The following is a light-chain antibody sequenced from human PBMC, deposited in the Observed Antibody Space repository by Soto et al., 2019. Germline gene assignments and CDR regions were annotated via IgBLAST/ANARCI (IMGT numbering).Light chain of an antibody. J-gene: IGKJ4*01. CDR3: QQYFICPLT. CDR1: QGISSN. V-gene: IGKV1-8*01. Sequence: AIRMTQSPSSFSASPGDRVTLTCRASQGISSNLAWYQVKPGKAPRLLIYAASYLESGDPSRFSGSGSGTXXXLXISXLQSXDFAVYYCQQYFICPLTFGGGTKVEIK. CDR2: AAS.